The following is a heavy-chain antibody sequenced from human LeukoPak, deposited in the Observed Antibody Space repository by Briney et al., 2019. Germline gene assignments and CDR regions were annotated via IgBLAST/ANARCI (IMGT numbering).Heavy chain of an antibody. D-gene: IGHD3-22*01. CDR2: ISDSGGST. CDR3: AKRGVVIRVILVGFHKQAYYFDS. Sequence: GGSLRLSCAASGITLSNYGMSWVRQAPGKGLEWVAGISDSGGSTSYADSVKGRFTISRDNPKNTLFLQMNSLGVEDTAVYFCAKRGVVIRVILVGFHKQAYYFDSWGQGALVTVSS. CDR1: GITLSNYG. V-gene: IGHV3-23*01. J-gene: IGHJ4*02.